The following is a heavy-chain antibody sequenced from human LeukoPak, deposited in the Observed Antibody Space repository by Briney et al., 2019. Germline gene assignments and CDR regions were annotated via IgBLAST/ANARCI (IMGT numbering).Heavy chain of an antibody. D-gene: IGHD3-16*01. J-gene: IGHJ6*02. CDR3: ARGGGLPHYYYYGMDV. CDR2: IYYSGST. CDR1: GGSISSGDYY. Sequence: PSETLSLTRTVSGGSISSGDYYWSWIRQPPGKGLEWIGYIYYSGSTYYNPSLKSRVTISVDTSKNQFSLKLSSVTAADTAVYYCARGGGLPHYYYYGMDVWGQGTTVTVSS. V-gene: IGHV4-30-4*01.